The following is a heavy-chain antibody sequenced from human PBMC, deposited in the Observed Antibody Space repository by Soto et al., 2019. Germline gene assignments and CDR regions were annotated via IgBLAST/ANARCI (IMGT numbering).Heavy chain of an antibody. D-gene: IGHD2-15*01. J-gene: IGHJ4*02. CDR2: INAGNGNT. V-gene: IGHV1-3*01. CDR3: ARDLGGWPDY. CDR1: GYTFTSNG. Sequence: ASVKVSCKASGYTFTSNGISWVRQAPGQRLEWMGWINAGNGNTKYSQKFQGRVTITRDTSASTAYMELSSLRSEDTAVYYCARDLGGWPDYWGQGTLVTVS.